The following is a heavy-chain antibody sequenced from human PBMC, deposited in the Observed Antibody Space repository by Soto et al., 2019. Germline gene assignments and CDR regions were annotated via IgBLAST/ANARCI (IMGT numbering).Heavy chain of an antibody. Sequence: QVQLVESGGGVVQPGRSLRLSCAASGFTFSHYAMHWVRQAPGKGLEWVALMSYDGSNEYYADSVKGRFTISRDNSKDTLYLQMNSLRAEDTAVYYGAEDGSHNCDYWGRGALVTVSS. CDR3: AEDGSHNCDY. J-gene: IGHJ4*02. CDR1: GFTFSHYA. V-gene: IGHV3-30*18. D-gene: IGHD1-26*01. CDR2: MSYDGSNE.